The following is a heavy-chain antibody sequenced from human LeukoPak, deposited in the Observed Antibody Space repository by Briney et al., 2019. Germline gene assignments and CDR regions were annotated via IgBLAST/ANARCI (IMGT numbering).Heavy chain of an antibody. CDR3: ARGNNPDRLAN. J-gene: IGHJ4*02. V-gene: IGHV4-34*01. Sequence: TSETLSLTCAVSGGSFSGYYWNWLRQPPGNGLEWIGEINPSGGTNYSPSLKSRVTISVDTSTNQFSLKVTSVTAADTAVYYCARGNNPDRLANWGQGTLVTVSS. D-gene: IGHD3-16*01. CDR1: GGSFSGYY. CDR2: INPSGGT.